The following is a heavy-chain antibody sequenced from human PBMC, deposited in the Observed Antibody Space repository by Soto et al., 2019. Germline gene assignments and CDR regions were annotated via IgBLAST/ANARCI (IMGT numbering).Heavy chain of an antibody. J-gene: IGHJ4*02. V-gene: IGHV3-30*18. D-gene: IGHD4-17*01. Sequence: GGSLRLSCAASGFTFSSYGMHWVRQAPGKGLEWVAAISYDGSNKYYADSVKGRFTISRDNSKNTLYLQMNSLRAEDTAVYYCAKASEVMTTVASDYWGQGTLVTVSS. CDR3: AKASEVMTTVASDY. CDR1: GFTFSSYG. CDR2: ISYDGSNK.